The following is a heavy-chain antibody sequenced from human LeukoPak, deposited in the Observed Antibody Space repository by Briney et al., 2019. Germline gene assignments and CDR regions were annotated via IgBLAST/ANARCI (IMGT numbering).Heavy chain of an antibody. CDR2: IRYDGSNK. CDR3: AKDAGIALGYYFDY. V-gene: IGHV3-30*02. CDR1: GFTFSSYG. Sequence: PGGSLRLSRAASGFTFSSYGMHWVRQAPGKGLEWVAFIRYDGSNKYYADSVKGRFTISRDNSKNTLYLQMNSLRAEDTAVYYCAKDAGIALGYYFDYWGQGTLVTVSS. J-gene: IGHJ4*02. D-gene: IGHD6-13*01.